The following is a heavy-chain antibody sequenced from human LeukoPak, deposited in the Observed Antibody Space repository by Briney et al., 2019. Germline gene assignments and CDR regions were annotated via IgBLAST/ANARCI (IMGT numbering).Heavy chain of an antibody. Sequence: ASVKVSCKVSGYTLTELSMHWVRQAPGKGLEWMGGFDPEDGETIYAQKFQGRVTMTEDTSTDTAYMELSSLRSEDTAVYYCAREGWVYCSGGSCYSHYYYGMDVWGQGTTVTVSS. CDR1: GYTLTELS. CDR2: FDPEDGET. D-gene: IGHD2-15*01. J-gene: IGHJ6*02. V-gene: IGHV1-24*01. CDR3: AREGWVYCSGGSCYSHYYYGMDV.